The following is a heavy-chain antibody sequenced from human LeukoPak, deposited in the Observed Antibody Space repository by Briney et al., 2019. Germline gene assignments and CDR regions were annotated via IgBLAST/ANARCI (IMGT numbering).Heavy chain of an antibody. CDR2: IYYSGST. J-gene: IGHJ1*01. CDR1: GGSISSYY. CDR3: ARDHPTDKGLQH. Sequence: SETLSLTCTVSGGSISSYYWSWIRQPPGKGLEWIGYIYYSGSTYYNPSLKSRVTISVDTSKNQFSLKLSSVTAADTAVYYCARDHPTDKGLQHWGQGTLVTASS. V-gene: IGHV4-30-4*01. D-gene: IGHD3-22*01.